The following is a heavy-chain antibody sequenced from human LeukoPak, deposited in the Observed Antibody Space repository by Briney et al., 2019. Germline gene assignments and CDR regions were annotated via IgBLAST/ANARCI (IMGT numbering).Heavy chain of an antibody. D-gene: IGHD4-11*01. J-gene: IGHJ5*02. Sequence: SETLSLTCAVYGGSFSGYYWSWIRQPPGKGLEWIGEINHSGSTNYNPSLKSRVTISVDTSKNQFSLKLSSVTAADTAVYYCARTTVTTNWFDPWGQGTLVTVSS. V-gene: IGHV4-34*01. CDR1: GGSFSGYY. CDR3: ARTTVTTNWFDP. CDR2: INHSGST.